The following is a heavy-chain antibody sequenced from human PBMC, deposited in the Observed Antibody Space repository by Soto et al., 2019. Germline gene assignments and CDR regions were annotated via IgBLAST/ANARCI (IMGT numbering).Heavy chain of an antibody. D-gene: IGHD2-15*01. CDR1: GYTLTTYG. CDR2: ISAYNGKN. CDR3: ARGPPASCSGGSCYSHYFDY. J-gene: IGHJ4*02. Sequence: QVQLVQSGAEVKKPGASMKVSCKASGYTLTTYGISWVRQAPGQGLEWMGWISAYNGKNNYAQKFQGRVTMTTDTSTSIAYMELRSLRPDDTVVYYCARGPPASCSGGSCYSHYFDYWGQGPLATVSS. V-gene: IGHV1-18*01.